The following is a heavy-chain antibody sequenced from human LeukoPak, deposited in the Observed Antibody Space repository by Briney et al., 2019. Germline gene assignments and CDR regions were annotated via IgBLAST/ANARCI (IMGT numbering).Heavy chain of an antibody. J-gene: IGHJ5*02. V-gene: IGHV3-21*01. D-gene: IGHD6-19*01. CDR1: GFTFSSYS. CDR3: ARTNTEYSSGWHSFDP. Sequence: GGSLRLSCAASGFTFSSYSMNWVRQAPGKGLEWVSSISSSSSYIYYADSVKGRFTIPRDNAKSSLYLQMNSLRAEDTAVYYCARTNTEYSSGWHSFDPWGQGTLVTVSS. CDR2: ISSSSSYI.